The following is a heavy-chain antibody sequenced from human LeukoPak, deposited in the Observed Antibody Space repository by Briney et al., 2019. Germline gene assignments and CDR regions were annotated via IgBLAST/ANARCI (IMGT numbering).Heavy chain of an antibody. CDR1: VYSISSGYY. Sequence: SETLSLTCTVSVYSISSGYYWGWIRQPPGKGLEWIGSIYHSGGTYYNPSLKSRVTISVDTSKNQFSLKLSTVTAADTAVYYCARAGVATWRYWGQGTLVTVSS. D-gene: IGHD5-12*01. V-gene: IGHV4-38-2*02. CDR3: ARAGVATWRY. J-gene: IGHJ4*02. CDR2: IYHSGGT.